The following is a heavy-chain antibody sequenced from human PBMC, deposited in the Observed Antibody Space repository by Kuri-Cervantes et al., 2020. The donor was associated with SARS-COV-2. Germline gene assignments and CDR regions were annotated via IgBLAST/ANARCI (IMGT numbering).Heavy chain of an antibody. Sequence: TCKGSGYSFTSYGISWVRQAPGQGLEWMGWISAYNGNTNYAQKLQGRVTMTTDTSTSTAYMELRSLRSDDTAVYYCARVVGATKTPFDYWGQGTLVTVSS. CDR1: GYSFTSYG. CDR2: ISAYNGNT. CDR3: ARVVGATKTPFDY. J-gene: IGHJ4*02. D-gene: IGHD1-26*01. V-gene: IGHV1-18*01.